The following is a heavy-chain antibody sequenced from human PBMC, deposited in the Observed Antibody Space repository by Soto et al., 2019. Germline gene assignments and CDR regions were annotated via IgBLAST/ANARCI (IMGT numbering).Heavy chain of an antibody. J-gene: IGHJ5*02. Sequence: SETLSLTCAVYGGSFSGYYWSWIRQPPGKGLEWIGEINHSGGTNYNPSLKSRVTISVDTSKNQFSLKLSSVTAADTAVYYCARGPRIAAAGKLSLESWFDPCGQGTLVTVSS. D-gene: IGHD6-13*01. CDR2: INHSGGT. CDR3: ARGPRIAAAGKLSLESWFDP. V-gene: IGHV4-34*01. CDR1: GGSFSGYY.